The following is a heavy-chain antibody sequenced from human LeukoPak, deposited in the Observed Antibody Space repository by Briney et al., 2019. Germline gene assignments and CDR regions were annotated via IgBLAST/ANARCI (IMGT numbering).Heavy chain of an antibody. J-gene: IGHJ4*02. V-gene: IGHV3-7*01. CDR3: ARDDYGGYGGVFDY. D-gene: IGHD4-17*01. CDR2: IKQDGSEK. CDR1: GFTFSSYW. Sequence: GGSLRLSCAASGFTFSSYWMSWVRQAPGKGLEWVANIKQDGSEKYYVDSVKGRFTISRDNAKNSLYLQMNSLRAEDTAVYYCARDDYGGYGGVFDYWGQGTLVTVSS.